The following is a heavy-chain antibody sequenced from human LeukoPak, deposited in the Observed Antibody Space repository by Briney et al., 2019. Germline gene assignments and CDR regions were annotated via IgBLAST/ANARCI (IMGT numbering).Heavy chain of an antibody. Sequence: PGGSLRLSCAASGFTFNSYGIHWVRQAPGKGREGVAFIRFDGSNNYYADSVKGRFTISRDNSKNTLYLKMNSLRDEDTAVYYCATDGGGYYPYYYYYMDVWGKGTTVTISS. CDR3: ATDGGGYYPYYYYYMDV. D-gene: IGHD3-22*01. CDR1: GFTFNSYG. V-gene: IGHV3-30*02. CDR2: IRFDGSNN. J-gene: IGHJ6*03.